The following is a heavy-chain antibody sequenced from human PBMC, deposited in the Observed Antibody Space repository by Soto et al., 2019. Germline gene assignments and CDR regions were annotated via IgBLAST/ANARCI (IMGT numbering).Heavy chain of an antibody. CDR1: GFSLSTSGMC. D-gene: IGHD4-17*01. CDR3: ARTPPLMTTVSSQYFDY. Sequence: SGPTLVNPTQTLTLTCTFSGFSLSTSGMCVSWIRQPPGKALEWLARIDWDDDKYYSTSLKTRLTISKDTSKNQVVLTMTNVDPVDTATYYCARTPPLMTTVSSQYFDYWGQGTLVTVSS. V-gene: IGHV2-70*11. CDR2: IDWDDDK. J-gene: IGHJ4*02.